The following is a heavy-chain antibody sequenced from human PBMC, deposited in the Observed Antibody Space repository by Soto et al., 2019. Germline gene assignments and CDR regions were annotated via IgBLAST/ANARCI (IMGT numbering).Heavy chain of an antibody. D-gene: IGHD3-9*01. V-gene: IGHV1-69*12. CDR2: IIPIFGTA. J-gene: IGHJ4*02. Sequence: QVQLVQSGAAVKKPGSSVKVSCKASGGTFSSYAISWVRQAPGQGLEWMGGIIPIFGTANYAQKFQGRVTITADESTSTDYMELSSLRSEDTAVYYCARADDILTGYYGAYWGQGTLVTVSS. CDR1: GGTFSSYA. CDR3: ARADDILTGYYGAY.